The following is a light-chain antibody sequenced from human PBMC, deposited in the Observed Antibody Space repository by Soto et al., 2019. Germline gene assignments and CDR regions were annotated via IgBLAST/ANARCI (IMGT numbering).Light chain of an antibody. V-gene: IGLV2-11*01. CDR2: DVS. Sequence: QSALTQPRSVSGSPGQSVTISCTGTSSDVGGYNYVSWYQQHPGKAPKLMIYDVSKRPSGVPDRFSGSKSGNTASLTISGLQAEDEADIYCCSYAGSSSYVFGTGTKVTVL. CDR1: SSDVGGYNY. J-gene: IGLJ1*01. CDR3: CSYAGSSSYV.